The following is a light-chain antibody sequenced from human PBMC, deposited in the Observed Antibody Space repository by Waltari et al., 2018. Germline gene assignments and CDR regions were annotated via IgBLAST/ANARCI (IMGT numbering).Light chain of an antibody. CDR2: DAF. J-gene: IGKJ3*01. V-gene: IGKV1-33*01. Sequence: DIHMTKSPSSLSAFVGDRVIMTCQAMPEISNYLNWYQQKPGKAPKLLILDAFNLETGVPSRFSGSQSRTEFTLTISSLQPEDVGTYYCQRDDNLPIFAFGPGTKVEIK. CDR1: PEISNY. CDR3: QRDDNLPIFA.